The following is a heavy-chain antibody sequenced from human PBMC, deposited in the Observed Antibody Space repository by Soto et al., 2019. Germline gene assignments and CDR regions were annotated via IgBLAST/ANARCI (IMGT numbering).Heavy chain of an antibody. J-gene: IGHJ6*02. CDR1: GFTFSSYA. D-gene: IGHD3-10*01. CDR2: ISGSGGST. Sequence: GGSLRLSCAASGFTFSSYAMSWVRQAPGKGLEWVSAISGSGGSTYYADSVKGRFTISRDNSKNTLYLQMNSLRAEDTAVYYCAKRYYYGSGSYPNGMDVWGQGTTVTVSS. CDR3: AKRYYYGSGSYPNGMDV. V-gene: IGHV3-23*01.